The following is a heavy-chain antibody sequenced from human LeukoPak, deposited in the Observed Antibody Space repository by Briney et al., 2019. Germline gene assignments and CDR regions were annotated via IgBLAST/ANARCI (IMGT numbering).Heavy chain of an antibody. CDR2: TSSSSCYI. J-gene: IGHJ4*02. Sequence: GGSLRLSCAASGFTFNSYSMIWVRQAPGKGLEWVSSTSSSSCYIYYADSAKGRFTISRDNAKNSLYLEMNSLRAGDTAVYYCARDRSVRGVIIAARFDYWGQGTLVTVSS. D-gene: IGHD3-10*01. CDR1: GFTFNSYS. CDR3: ARDRSVRGVIIAARFDY. V-gene: IGHV3-21*01.